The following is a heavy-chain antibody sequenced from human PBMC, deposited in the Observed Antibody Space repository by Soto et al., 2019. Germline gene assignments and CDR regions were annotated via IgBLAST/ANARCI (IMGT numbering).Heavy chain of an antibody. D-gene: IGHD6-25*01. Sequence: KLPETLSLTCIVSGGSISSDSHYWDWIRQPPGKGLEWIGSIYYSGSTYYNPSLKSRVTISVDTSKNHFSLKLTSVTAADTAVYYCARQTASHHFDAWGQRTLVTFSS. CDR3: ARQTASHHFDA. J-gene: IGHJ4*02. CDR1: GGSISSDSHY. V-gene: IGHV4-39*01. CDR2: IYYSGST.